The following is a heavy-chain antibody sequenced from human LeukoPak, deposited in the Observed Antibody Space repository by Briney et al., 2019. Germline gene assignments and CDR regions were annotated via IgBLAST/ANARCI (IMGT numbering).Heavy chain of an antibody. V-gene: IGHV4-30-2*01. Sequence: PSQTLSLTCAVSGGSISSGGYSWSWIRQPPGKGLEWIGYIYHSGSTYYNPSLKSRVTISVDRSKNQFSLKLSSVTAADTAVYYCARYCLDCSSTGYHDMDVWGQGTTVTVSS. CDR1: GGSISSGGYS. J-gene: IGHJ6*02. CDR2: IYHSGST. D-gene: IGHD2-2*01. CDR3: ARYCLDCSSTGYHDMDV.